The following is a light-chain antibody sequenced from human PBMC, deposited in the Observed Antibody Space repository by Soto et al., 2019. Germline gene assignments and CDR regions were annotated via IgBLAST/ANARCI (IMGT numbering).Light chain of an antibody. V-gene: IGLV1-44*01. CDR2: SSN. CDR3: AAWDDSLSGPV. Sequence: QLVLTQPPSASGTPGQRVTVSCSGSRSNIGSNTVNWYQQFPGTAPKLLIYSSNQRPSGVTDRFSGSKSGTSASLAISGLQSEDEADYYCAAWDDSLSGPVFGGGTQLTVL. CDR1: RSNIGSNT. J-gene: IGLJ2*01.